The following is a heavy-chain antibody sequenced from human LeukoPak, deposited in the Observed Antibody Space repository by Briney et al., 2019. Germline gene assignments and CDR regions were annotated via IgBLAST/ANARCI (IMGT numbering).Heavy chain of an antibody. CDR3: ARVRGIAAAGRTYYYGMDV. CDR1: GYTFTGYY. D-gene: IGHD6-13*01. V-gene: IGHV1-2*02. Sequence: GASVKVSCKASGYTFTGYYMHWVRQAPGQGLEWMGWINPNSGGTNYAQKFQGRVTMTRDTSISTAYMEPSRLRSDDTAVYYCARVRGIAAAGRTYYYGMDVWGQGTTVTVSS. J-gene: IGHJ6*02. CDR2: INPNSGGT.